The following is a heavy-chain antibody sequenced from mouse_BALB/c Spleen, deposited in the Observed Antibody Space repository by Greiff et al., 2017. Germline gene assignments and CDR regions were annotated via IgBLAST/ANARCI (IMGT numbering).Heavy chain of an antibody. CDR1: GFNIKDYY. CDR2: IDPENGDT. D-gene: IGHD1-1*01. CDR3: NLYYYGSSGYIDV. J-gene: IGHJ1*01. Sequence: VQLQQSGAELVRSGASVKLSCTASGFNIKDYYMHWVKQRPEQGLEWIGWIDPENGDTEYAPKFQGKATMTADTSSNTAYLQLSSLTSEDTAVYYCNLYYYGSSGYIDVWGAGTTVTVSS. V-gene: IGHV14-4*02.